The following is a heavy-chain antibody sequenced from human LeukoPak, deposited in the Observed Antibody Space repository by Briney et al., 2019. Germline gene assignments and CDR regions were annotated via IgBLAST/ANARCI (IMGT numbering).Heavy chain of an antibody. CDR3: ARDPHLAVRGAY. Sequence: GASVKASCKASGYTFTGYYMHWVRQAPGQGLEWMGWINPNSGGTNYAQKFQGRVTMTRDTSISTAYMELSRLRSDDTAVYYCARDPHLAVRGAYWGQGTLVTVSS. V-gene: IGHV1-2*02. J-gene: IGHJ4*02. CDR2: INPNSGGT. CDR1: GYTFTGYY. D-gene: IGHD2-21*01.